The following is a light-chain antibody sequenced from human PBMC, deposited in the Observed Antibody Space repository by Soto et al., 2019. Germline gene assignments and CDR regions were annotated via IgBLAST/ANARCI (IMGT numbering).Light chain of an antibody. CDR1: QSVDNY. V-gene: IGKV3-11*01. Sequence: EIVLTQSPATLSLSPGERATLSCRASQSVDNYLAWYQQKPGQAPRLLIHDASHRATGIPPRFSGSGSGTDFTLTISSLEPEDFAVYYCQYRWGSTFGPGTKVDIK. CDR2: DAS. J-gene: IGKJ3*01. CDR3: QYRWGST.